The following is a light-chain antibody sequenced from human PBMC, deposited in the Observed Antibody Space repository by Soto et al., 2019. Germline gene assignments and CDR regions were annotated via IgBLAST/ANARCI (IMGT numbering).Light chain of an antibody. CDR1: QSVSSSY. J-gene: IGKJ1*01. CDR3: QHYGSSLWT. V-gene: IGKV3-20*01. CDR2: GAS. Sequence: EIVLTQSPGTLSLSPGERATLSCRASQSVSSSYLAWYQQKPGQAPRLLIYGASSRATGIPDRFSGSGSGTVFTLTISRLEPEDFAVYYCQHYGSSLWTFGQGTKV.